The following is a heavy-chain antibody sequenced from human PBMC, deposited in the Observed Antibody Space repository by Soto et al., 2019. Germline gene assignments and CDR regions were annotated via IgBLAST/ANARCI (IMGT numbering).Heavy chain of an antibody. CDR3: ARRSGSYHYYYGIDF. V-gene: IGHV5-51*01. Sequence: GESLKISCKGSGYSFTNYWIGWVRQMPGKGLEWMGIIYPGDSDTRYSPSFQGQVTISADKSISTAYVQWSSLKASDSAMYYCARRSGSYHYYYGIDFWGQGTLVTVSS. D-gene: IGHD1-26*01. CDR1: GYSFTNYW. CDR2: IYPGDSDT. J-gene: IGHJ6*02.